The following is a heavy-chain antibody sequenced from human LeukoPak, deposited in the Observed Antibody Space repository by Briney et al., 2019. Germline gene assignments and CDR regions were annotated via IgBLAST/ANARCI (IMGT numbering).Heavy chain of an antibody. CDR2: IYYSGST. V-gene: IGHV4-59*01. Sequence: PSETLSLTCTVSGGSIRSYYWSWIRQPPGKGLEWIGYIYYSGSTNYNPSLKSRVTISVDTSKNQFFLKLSSVTAADTAVYYCARVPDRRRFDPWGQGTLVTVSS. CDR1: GGSIRSYY. D-gene: IGHD1-14*01. J-gene: IGHJ5*02. CDR3: ARVPDRRRFDP.